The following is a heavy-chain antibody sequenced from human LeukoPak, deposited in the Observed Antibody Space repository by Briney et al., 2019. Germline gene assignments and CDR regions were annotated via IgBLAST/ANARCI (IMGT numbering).Heavy chain of an antibody. V-gene: IGHV3-74*01. Sequence: PGGSLRLSCAASGFTFSNYWMHWVRQAPGKGLVWVSRINSDGINTSYADSVKGRFTISRDNAKNTLNLQMNSLRAEDTAVYYCARETRVRWTDYWGHGILVTVSS. CDR3: ARETRVRWTDY. D-gene: IGHD5-24*01. CDR1: GFTFSNYW. CDR2: INSDGINT. J-gene: IGHJ4*01.